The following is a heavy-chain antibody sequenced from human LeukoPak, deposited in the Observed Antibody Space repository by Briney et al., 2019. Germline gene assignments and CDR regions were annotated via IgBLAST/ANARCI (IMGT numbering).Heavy chain of an antibody. CDR3: ARFISVVVPAANRGGFDF. CDR1: GGSFSGYY. D-gene: IGHD2-2*01. CDR2: TNHSGST. Sequence: SETLSLTCAVYGGSFSGYYWSWIRQPPGKGLEWIGETNHSGSTNYNPSLKSRGTISVDTSKNQSSLKLTSVTAAATAVYYCARFISVVVPAANRGGFDFWGQGTLVTVSS. V-gene: IGHV4-34*01. J-gene: IGHJ4*02.